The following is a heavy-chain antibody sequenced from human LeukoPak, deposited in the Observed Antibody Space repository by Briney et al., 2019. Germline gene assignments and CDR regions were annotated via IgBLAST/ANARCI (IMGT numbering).Heavy chain of an antibody. J-gene: IGHJ4*02. V-gene: IGHV1-69*13. CDR2: IIPIFGTA. D-gene: IGHD3-10*01. CDR1: GYTFTGYY. Sequence: SVKVSCKASGYTFTGYYIHWVRQAPGQGLEWMGGIIPIFGTANYAQKFQGRVTITADESTSTAYMELSSLRSEDTAVYYCATGSGSYPKVAFDYWGQGTLVTVSS. CDR3: ATGSGSYPKVAFDY.